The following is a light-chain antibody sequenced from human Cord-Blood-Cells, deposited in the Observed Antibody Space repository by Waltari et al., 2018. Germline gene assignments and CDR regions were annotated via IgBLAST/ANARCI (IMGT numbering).Light chain of an antibody. CDR2: DAS. Sequence: EIVLTQSPATLSLSPGERATRSCRASQSVSSYLAWYQQKPGQAPRLLIYDASNRATGIPARFSGSGYGTDFTLTISSLEPEDFAVYYCHQRSNWLTFGGGTKVEIK. CDR3: HQRSNWLT. CDR1: QSVSSY. V-gene: IGKV3-11*01. J-gene: IGKJ4*01.